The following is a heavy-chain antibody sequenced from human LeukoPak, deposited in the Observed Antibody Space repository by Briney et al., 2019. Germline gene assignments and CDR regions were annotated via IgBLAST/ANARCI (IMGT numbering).Heavy chain of an antibody. Sequence: GGSLRLSCAASGVTFSDYYMSWIRQAPGKGLERGSYISSSSSTIYYADSVKGRFTISTDNAKNSMYLQMNSLRAEDTAVYYCARDFYGGVIVKYYFDYWGQGTLVTV. J-gene: IGHJ4*02. CDR3: ARDFYGGVIVKYYFDY. CDR2: ISSSSSTI. V-gene: IGHV3-11*04. CDR1: GVTFSDYY. D-gene: IGHD3-16*02.